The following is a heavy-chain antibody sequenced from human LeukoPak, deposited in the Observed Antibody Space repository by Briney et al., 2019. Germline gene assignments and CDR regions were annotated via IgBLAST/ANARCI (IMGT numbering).Heavy chain of an antibody. CDR3: ARVPRELGAY. CDR2: MNPNSGFT. J-gene: IGHJ4*02. Sequence: ASVKVSCKASGYTFTSYYMHWVRQAPGQGLEWMGYMNPNSGFTTYAQKFQGRVTMTRDTSISTAYMELSSLRSDDTAVYYCARVPRELGAYWGQGTLVTVSS. V-gene: IGHV1-2*02. D-gene: IGHD3-16*01. CDR1: GYTFTSYY.